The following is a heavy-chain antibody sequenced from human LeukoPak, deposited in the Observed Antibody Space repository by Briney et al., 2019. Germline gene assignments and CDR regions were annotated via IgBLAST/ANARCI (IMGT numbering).Heavy chain of an antibody. CDR3: ARMAYSGYEFDY. J-gene: IGHJ4*02. Sequence: ASVKVSCKASGYTFTGYYMHWVRQAPGQGLKWMGWINPNSGGTNYAQKFQGWVTMTRDTSISTAYMELSRLRSDDTAVYYCARMAYSGYEFDYWGQGTLVTVSS. CDR2: INPNSGGT. D-gene: IGHD5-12*01. CDR1: GYTFTGYY. V-gene: IGHV1-2*04.